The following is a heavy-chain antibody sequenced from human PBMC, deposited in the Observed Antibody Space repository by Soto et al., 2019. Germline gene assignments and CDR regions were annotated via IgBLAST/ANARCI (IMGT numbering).Heavy chain of an antibody. CDR1: GFTFTSSA. D-gene: IGHD2-2*01. V-gene: IGHV1-58*01. Sequence: GASVKVSCKASGFTFTSSAVQWVRQARGQRLEWIGWIVVGSGNTNYAQKFQERVTITRDMSTSTAYMELSSLRSEDTAVYYCAADRSIVGYYYYGMDVWGQGTTVTVS. CDR2: IVVGSGNT. CDR3: AADRSIVGYYYYGMDV. J-gene: IGHJ6*02.